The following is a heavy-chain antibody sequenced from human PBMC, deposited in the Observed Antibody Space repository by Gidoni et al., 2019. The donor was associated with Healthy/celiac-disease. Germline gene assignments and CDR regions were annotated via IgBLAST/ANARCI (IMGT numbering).Heavy chain of an antibody. Sequence: QITLQESGPTLVKPTQTLTLTRTFSGFSLSTSGVGVGWIRQPPGKALEWLALISWDDDKRYSPSLKSRLTITKDTSKNQVVLTMTNMDPVDTATYYCAHRYYDFWSGYYGAFDYWGQGTLVTVSS. V-gene: IGHV2-5*02. D-gene: IGHD3-3*01. J-gene: IGHJ4*02. CDR1: GFSLSTSGVG. CDR2: ISWDDDK. CDR3: AHRYYDFWSGYYGAFDY.